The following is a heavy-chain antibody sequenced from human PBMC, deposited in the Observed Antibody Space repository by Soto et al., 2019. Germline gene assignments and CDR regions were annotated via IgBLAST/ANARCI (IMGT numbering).Heavy chain of an antibody. J-gene: IGHJ3*02. CDR1: GGSFSGYY. Sequence: NPSETLSLTCAVYGGSFSGYYWSWIRQPPGKGLEWIGEINHSGSTNYNPSLKSRVTISVDTSKNQFSLKLSSVTAADAAVYYCVSSRTAVFGDALDIWALGTMVTVSS. CDR3: VSSRTAVFGDALDI. D-gene: IGHD2-21*02. CDR2: INHSGST. V-gene: IGHV4-34*01.